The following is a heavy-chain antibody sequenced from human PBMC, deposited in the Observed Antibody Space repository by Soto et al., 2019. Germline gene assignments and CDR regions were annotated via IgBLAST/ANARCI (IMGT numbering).Heavy chain of an antibody. V-gene: IGHV4-34*01. J-gene: IGHJ4*02. Sequence: SETLSLTCAVYGGSFSGYYWSWIRQPPGKGLEWIGEINHSGSTNYNPSLKSRVTISVDTSKNQFSLKLSSVTAADTAVYYCARGTRGGYSSSWYSALTRERYVDYWGQGTLVTVSS. CDR1: GGSFSGYY. CDR2: INHSGST. D-gene: IGHD6-13*01. CDR3: ARGTRGGYSSSWYSALTRERYVDY.